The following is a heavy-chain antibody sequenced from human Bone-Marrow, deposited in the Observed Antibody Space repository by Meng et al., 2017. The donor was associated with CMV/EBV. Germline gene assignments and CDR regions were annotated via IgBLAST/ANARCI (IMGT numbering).Heavy chain of an antibody. CDR2: ISSSSNYI. Sequence: GGSLRLSCAASGFTFSSYSMNWVRQAPGKGLEWVSSISSSSNYIYYADSVKGRFTISRDNSKNTLYLQMNSLRAEDTAVYYCARGLFEETWTATYFDYWGQGTLVTVSS. D-gene: IGHD3/OR15-3a*01. CDR3: ARGLFEETWTATYFDY. CDR1: GFTFSSYS. J-gene: IGHJ4*02. V-gene: IGHV3-21*04.